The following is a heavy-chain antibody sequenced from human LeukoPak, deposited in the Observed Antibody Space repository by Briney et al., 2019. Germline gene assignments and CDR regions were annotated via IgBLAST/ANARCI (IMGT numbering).Heavy chain of an antibody. CDR2: IYSGGGTTK. J-gene: IGHJ2*01. CDR1: GLTFRNYG. V-gene: IGHV3-33*03. Sequence: PGGSLRLSCVASGLTFRNYGFHWVRQAPGKGLEWVAIIYSGGGTTKYYAESVKDRFTITRDDSKDTVYLQMNCLSAEDTAVYYCVVILVPGGVWHFDLWGRGTLDTVSS. CDR3: VVILVPGGVWHFDL. D-gene: IGHD2-2*01.